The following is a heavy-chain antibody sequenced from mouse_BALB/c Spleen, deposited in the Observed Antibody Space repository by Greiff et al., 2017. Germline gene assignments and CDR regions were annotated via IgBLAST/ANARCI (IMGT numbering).Heavy chain of an antibody. J-gene: IGHJ1*01. D-gene: IGHD1-1*01. CDR3: AREIYYGSSYVGYFDV. V-gene: IGHV1-39*01. CDR1: GYSFTGYN. CDR2: IDPYYGGT. Sequence: VQLKESGPELEKPGASVKISCKASGYSFTGYNMNWVKQSNGKSLEWIGNIDPYYGGTSYNQKFKGKATLTVDKSSSTAYMQLKSLTSEDSAVYYCAREIYYGSSYVGYFDVWGAGTTVTVSS.